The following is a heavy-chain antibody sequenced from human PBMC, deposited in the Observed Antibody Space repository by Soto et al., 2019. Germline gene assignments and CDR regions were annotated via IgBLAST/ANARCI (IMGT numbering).Heavy chain of an antibody. V-gene: IGHV3-74*01. CDR3: ATAEVDY. CDR2: MNSDGSST. Sequence: HPGGSLRLSCAASGFTFGNYWMHWVRQAPGKGLEWVSRMNSDGSSTNYADSVKGRFTVSRDNAKNTLYLQMNSLRAEDTAVYYCATAEVDYWGPGTLVNVSS. J-gene: IGHJ4*02. CDR1: GFTFGNYW.